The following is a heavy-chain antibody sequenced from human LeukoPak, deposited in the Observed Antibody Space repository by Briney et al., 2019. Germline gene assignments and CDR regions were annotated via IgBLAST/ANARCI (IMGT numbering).Heavy chain of an antibody. V-gene: IGHV1-18*04. CDR3: ATLRYSSSWYIDY. Sequence: GASVKVSCKASGYTFTSYYMHWVRQAPGQGLEWMGWISAYNGNTNYAQKLQGRVTMTTDTSTSTAYMELRSLRSDDTAVYYCATLRYSSSWYIDYWGQGTLVTVSS. CDR2: ISAYNGNT. CDR1: GYTFTSYY. J-gene: IGHJ4*02. D-gene: IGHD6-13*01.